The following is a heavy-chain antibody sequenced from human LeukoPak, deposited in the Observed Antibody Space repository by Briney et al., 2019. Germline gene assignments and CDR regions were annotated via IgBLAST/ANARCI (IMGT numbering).Heavy chain of an antibody. V-gene: IGHV3-33*06. CDR1: GLTFSHYG. D-gene: IGHD4-11*01. Sequence: GGSLRLSCAASGLTFSHYGMHWVRQAPGRGLEWVAVIWNDGSNKYYADSVKGRFTISRDNSQNTVDLHMNSLRAEDTAVYYCAKDAQRGFDYSNSLEYWGQGTLVAVSS. J-gene: IGHJ4*02. CDR2: IWNDGSNK. CDR3: AKDAQRGFDYSNSLEY.